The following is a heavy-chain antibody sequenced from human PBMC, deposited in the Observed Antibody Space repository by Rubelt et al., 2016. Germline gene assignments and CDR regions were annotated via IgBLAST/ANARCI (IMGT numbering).Heavy chain of an antibody. Sequence: GMGRIIPIFGTANYAQKFQGRVTITADESTSTAYMELSSLRSEDTAVYYCATRRVSYCSSTSCYITWFDPWGQGTLVTVSS. D-gene: IGHD2-2*02. CDR3: ATRRVSYCSSTSCYITWFDP. CDR2: IIPIFGTA. J-gene: IGHJ5*02. V-gene: IGHV1-69*15.